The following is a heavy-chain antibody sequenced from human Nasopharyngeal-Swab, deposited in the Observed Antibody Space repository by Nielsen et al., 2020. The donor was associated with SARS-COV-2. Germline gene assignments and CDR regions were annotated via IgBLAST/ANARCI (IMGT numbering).Heavy chain of an antibody. J-gene: IGHJ6*02. V-gene: IGHV1-46*01. Sequence: ASVKVSCKASGYTFTSYYMHWVRQAPGQGLEWMGIINPSGGSTSYAQKFQGRVTMTRDTSTSTVYMELSSLRSEDTAVYYCARDRQYYDSSGYYYVLDYYYGMDVWGQGTTVTVSS. CDR2: INPSGGST. CDR1: GYTFTSYY. D-gene: IGHD3-22*01. CDR3: ARDRQYYDSSGYYYVLDYYYGMDV.